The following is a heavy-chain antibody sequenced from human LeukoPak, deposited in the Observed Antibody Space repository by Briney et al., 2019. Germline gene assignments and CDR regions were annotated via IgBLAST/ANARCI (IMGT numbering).Heavy chain of an antibody. CDR2: MWYDGSSQ. CDR3: AALQCSGSGHDS. CDR1: GFTINDYG. V-gene: IGHV3-33*01. J-gene: IGHJ4*02. Sequence: PGKSLRLSCAVSGFTINDYGVHWVRQAPGKGLEWVAVMWYDGSSQSYADSVKGRFTISRDNSNNTLYLQMNSLKAEDTAVYYCAALQCSGSGHDSWGQGTLVTVSS. D-gene: IGHD2-15*01.